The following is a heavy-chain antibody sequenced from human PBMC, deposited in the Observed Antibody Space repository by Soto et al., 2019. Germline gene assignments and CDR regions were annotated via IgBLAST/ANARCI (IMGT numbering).Heavy chain of an antibody. V-gene: IGHV4-34*01. CDR2: INHSGST. CDR3: ERGMAADGRTLFDY. J-gene: IGHJ4*02. CDR1: GGSFSGYY. Sequence: PSETLSLTCAVYGGSFSGYYWSWIRQPPGKGLEWIGEINHSGSTNYNPSLKSRVTISVDTSKNQFSLKLSSVTAADTAVYYCERGMAADGRTLFDYWGQGTLVTVSS. D-gene: IGHD6-13*01.